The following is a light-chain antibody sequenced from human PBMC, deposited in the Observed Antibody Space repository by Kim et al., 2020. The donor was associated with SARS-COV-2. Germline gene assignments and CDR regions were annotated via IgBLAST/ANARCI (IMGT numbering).Light chain of an antibody. CDR2: AKD. CDR1: SLRKYY. Sequence: SSELTQDPALSVALGQTVTITCQGDSLRKYYATWYQQKARQAPVLVFYAKDKRPSGVPDRFSGSSSGNTASLTITGAQAADEADYYCMSRDSRAKVVFGGGTKVTVL. V-gene: IGLV3-19*01. J-gene: IGLJ2*01. CDR3: MSRDSRAKVV.